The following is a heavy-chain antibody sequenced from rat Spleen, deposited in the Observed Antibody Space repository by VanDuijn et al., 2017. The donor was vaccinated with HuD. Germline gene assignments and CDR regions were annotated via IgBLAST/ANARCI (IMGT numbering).Heavy chain of an antibody. CDR1: GFTFSNYD. V-gene: IGHV5-25*01. CDR3: ARRGYNNYFFDY. CDR2: ISHDGSGT. J-gene: IGHJ2*01. D-gene: IGHD4-1*01. Sequence: EVQLVESGGGLVQPGRSMKLSCAASGFTFSNYDMAWVRQAPTKGLEWVASISHDGSGTDYRDSVKGRFTISRDNAKSTPYLKMDSLRSEDTATYYCARRGYNNYFFDYWGRGVMVTVSA.